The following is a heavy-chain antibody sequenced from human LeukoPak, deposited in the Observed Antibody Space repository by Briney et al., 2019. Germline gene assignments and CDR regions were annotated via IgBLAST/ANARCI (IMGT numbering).Heavy chain of an antibody. V-gene: IGHV1-46*01. CDR2: INPSGGST. CDR3: ATFIGYSSGWGSFSP. Sequence: GASVTVSCKASGYTFTSYYMHWVRQAPGQGLEWMGIINPSGGSTSYAQKFQGRVTMTRDTSTSTVYMELSSLRSEDTAVYYCATFIGYSSGWGSFSPWGQGTLVTVSS. D-gene: IGHD6-19*01. CDR1: GYTFTSYY. J-gene: IGHJ5*02.